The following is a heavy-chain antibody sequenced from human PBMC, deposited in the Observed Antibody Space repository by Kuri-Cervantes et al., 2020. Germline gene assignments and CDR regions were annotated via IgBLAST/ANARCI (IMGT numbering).Heavy chain of an antibody. V-gene: IGHV1-18*01. J-gene: IGHJ4*02. Sequence: ASVNVSCKASGYTFNSYGITWVRQAPGQGLEWMGWISGYNGYTSYAQKLQGRVTVTTDTSTSTAYMELRSLTSDDTAVYYCARGGRNRDNTNFDYWGQGTLVTVSS. CDR1: GYTFNSYG. CDR3: ARGGRNRDNTNFDY. CDR2: ISGYNGYT. D-gene: IGHD3-16*02.